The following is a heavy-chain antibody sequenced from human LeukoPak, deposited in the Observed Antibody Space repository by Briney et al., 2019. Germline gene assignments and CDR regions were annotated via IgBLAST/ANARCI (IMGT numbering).Heavy chain of an antibody. V-gene: IGHV3-30-3*01. J-gene: IGHJ3*02. CDR1: GFTFSNYF. D-gene: IGHD2-21*02. Sequence: GGSLRLSCAASGFTFSNYFMHWVRQAPGKGLEWVSDISSDGSHTFYVESVKGRFTISRDNSKNTLYLQMNSLGPEDTAVYFCARERQDTVIHSGAFDIWGQGTMVTVSS. CDR2: ISSDGSHT. CDR3: ARERQDTVIHSGAFDI.